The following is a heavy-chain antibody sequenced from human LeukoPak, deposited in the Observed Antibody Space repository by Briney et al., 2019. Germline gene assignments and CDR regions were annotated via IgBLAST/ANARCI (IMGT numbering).Heavy chain of an antibody. V-gene: IGHV3-23*01. J-gene: IGHJ2*01. Sequence: GGSPRLSCAASGFTFSSYAMSWVRQAPGKGLEWVSAISGSGGSTYYADSVKGRFTISRDNSKNTLYLQMNSLRAEDTAVYYCAKPLYYDSSGRSFFWYFDLWGRGTLVTVSS. D-gene: IGHD3-22*01. CDR3: AKPLYYDSSGRSFFWYFDL. CDR2: ISGSGGST. CDR1: GFTFSSYA.